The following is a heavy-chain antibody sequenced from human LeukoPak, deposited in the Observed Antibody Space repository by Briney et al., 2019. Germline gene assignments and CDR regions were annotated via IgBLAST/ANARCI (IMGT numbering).Heavy chain of an antibody. CDR1: GFTFSTYT. CDR2: ISSSSSYI. Sequence: GGSLRLSCAASGFTFSTYTMNWVRQAPGKGLEWVSSISSSSSYIYYADSVKGRFTISRDNAKNSLYLQMNSLRAEDTAVYYCARGLVLLWFGEPLYMDVWGKGTTVTVSS. J-gene: IGHJ6*03. CDR3: ARGLVLLWFGEPLYMDV. V-gene: IGHV3-21*01. D-gene: IGHD3-10*01.